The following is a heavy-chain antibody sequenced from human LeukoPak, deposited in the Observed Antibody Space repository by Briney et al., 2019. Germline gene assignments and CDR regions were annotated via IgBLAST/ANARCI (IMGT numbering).Heavy chain of an antibody. D-gene: IGHD2-15*01. CDR2: IYYSWST. J-gene: IGHJ5*02. CDR1: GGSISSYY. V-gene: IGHV4-59*08. Sequence: PSETLSLTCTVAGGSISSYYWSWIRQPPAKGLEWIGYIYYSWSTNYNPSLKSRVTISVDTSKNQFSLKLSSVTAADTAVYYCARMLGYCSGGSCYSAGWFDPWGQGTLVTVSS. CDR3: ARMLGYCSGGSCYSAGWFDP.